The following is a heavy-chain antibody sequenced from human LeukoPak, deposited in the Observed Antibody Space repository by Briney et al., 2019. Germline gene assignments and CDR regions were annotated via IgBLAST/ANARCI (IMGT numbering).Heavy chain of an antibody. V-gene: IGHV4-34*01. J-gene: IGHJ5*02. CDR2: INHSGST. Sequence: SETLSLTCAVYGGSFSGYYWSWIRQPPGKGLEWIGEINHSGSTNYNPSLKSRVTISVDTSKNQFSLKLSSVTAADTAVYYCARKRQWLRLNWFDPWGQGTLVTVSS. D-gene: IGHD5-12*01. CDR1: GGSFSGYY. CDR3: ARKRQWLRLNWFDP.